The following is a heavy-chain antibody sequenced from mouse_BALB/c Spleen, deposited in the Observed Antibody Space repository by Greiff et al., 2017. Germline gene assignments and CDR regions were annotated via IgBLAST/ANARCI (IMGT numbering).Heavy chain of an antibody. CDR3: ASGAYYGNWGY. V-gene: IGHV3-2*02. CDR2: ISYSGST. J-gene: IGHJ2*01. CDR1: GYSITSDYA. Sequence: VQLQQSGPGLVKPSQSLSLTCTVTGYSITSDYAWNWIRQFPGNKLEWMGYISYSGSTSYNPSLKSRISITRDTSKNQFFLQLNSVTTEDTATYYCASGAYYGNWGYWGQGTTLTVSS. D-gene: IGHD2-1*01.